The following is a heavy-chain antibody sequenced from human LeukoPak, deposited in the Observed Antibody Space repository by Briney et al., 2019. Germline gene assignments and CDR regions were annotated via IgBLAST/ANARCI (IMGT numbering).Heavy chain of an antibody. CDR3: ARGHGDY. V-gene: IGHV4-34*01. CDR1: GGSFSGYY. CDR2: INHSGST. Sequence: SETLSLTCAVYGGSFSGYYWSWIRQPPGKGLGWIGEINHSGSTNYNPSLKSRVTISVDTSKNQFSLKLSSVTAADTAVCYCARGHGDYWGQGTLVTVSS. J-gene: IGHJ4*02.